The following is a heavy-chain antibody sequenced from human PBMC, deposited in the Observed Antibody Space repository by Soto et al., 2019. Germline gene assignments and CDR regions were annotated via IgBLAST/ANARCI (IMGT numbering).Heavy chain of an antibody. Sequence: PSETLSLTCTVSGGSISSYYWSWIRQPPGKGLEWIGYINYSGSTNYNPSLKSRVTISVDTSKNQFSLKLSSVTAADTAVYYCARHGPIAAAGTVFDYWGQGTLVTVSS. V-gene: IGHV4-59*08. J-gene: IGHJ4*02. CDR2: INYSGST. CDR3: ARHGPIAAAGTVFDY. D-gene: IGHD6-13*01. CDR1: GGSISSYY.